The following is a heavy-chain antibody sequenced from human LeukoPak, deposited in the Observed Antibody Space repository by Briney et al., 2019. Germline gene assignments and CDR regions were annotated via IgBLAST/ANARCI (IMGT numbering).Heavy chain of an antibody. Sequence: SVKVSCKASGGTFSSYAISWVRQAPGQGLEWMGRIIPIFDTANYAQKFQGRVTITTDESTSTAYMELSSLRSEDTAVYYCARGYYYDSSGYYWSFDPWGQGTLVTVSS. J-gene: IGHJ5*02. CDR2: IIPIFDTA. CDR1: GGTFSSYA. V-gene: IGHV1-69*05. CDR3: ARGYYYDSSGYYWSFDP. D-gene: IGHD3-22*01.